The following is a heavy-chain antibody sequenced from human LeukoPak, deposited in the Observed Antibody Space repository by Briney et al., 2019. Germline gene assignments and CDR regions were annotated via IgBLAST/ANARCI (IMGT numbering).Heavy chain of an antibody. Sequence: PSQTLSLTCTVSGGSISSGGYSWSWIRQHPGKGLEWIGYIYYSGSTYYNPSLKSRVTISVDTSKNQFSLKLSSVTAADTAVYYCAGIAAAGTWLDYWGQGTLVTVSS. CDR2: IYYSGST. CDR3: AGIAAAGTWLDY. V-gene: IGHV4-31*03. D-gene: IGHD6-13*01. J-gene: IGHJ4*02. CDR1: GGSISSGGYS.